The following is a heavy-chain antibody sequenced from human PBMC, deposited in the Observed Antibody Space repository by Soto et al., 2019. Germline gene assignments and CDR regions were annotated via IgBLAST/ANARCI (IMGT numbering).Heavy chain of an antibody. D-gene: IGHD3-3*02. CDR2: IYYSGST. CDR3: DRDNILGILYGGMDV. V-gene: IGHV4-30-4*01. J-gene: IGHJ6*02. Sequence: SETLSLTCTVSGGSISSGDYYWSWIRQPPGKGLEWIGYIYYSGSTYYNPSLKSRVTISVDTSKNQFSLKLSSVTAADTAVYYCDRDNILGILYGGMDVCGQGPTVTVYS. CDR1: GGSISSGDYY.